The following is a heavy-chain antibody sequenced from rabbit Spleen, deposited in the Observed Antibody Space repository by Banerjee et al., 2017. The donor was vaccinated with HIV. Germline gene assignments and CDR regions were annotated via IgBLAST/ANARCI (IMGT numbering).Heavy chain of an antibody. CDR3: ARGPSYAGYAGYGYVYLNL. D-gene: IGHD6-1*01. CDR2: IAGSSSGFT. CDR1: GFSFSSSDY. J-gene: IGHJ4*01. Sequence: QSLEESGGDLVKPGASLTLTCTASGFSFSSSDYMCWVRQAPGKGLEWISCIAGSSSGFTYSATCAKGRFTCSKSSSTTVTLQMTSLTVADTATYFCARGPSYAGYAGYGYVYLNLWGPGTLVTVS. V-gene: IGHV1S40*01.